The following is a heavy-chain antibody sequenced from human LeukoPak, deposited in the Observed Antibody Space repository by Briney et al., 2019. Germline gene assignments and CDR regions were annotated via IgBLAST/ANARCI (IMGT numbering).Heavy chain of an antibody. V-gene: IGHV4-39*02. J-gene: IGHJ4*02. Sequence: PSGTLSLTCTVSGGSISSSSYYWGWIRQPPGKGLEWIGSIYYSGSTYYNPSLKSRVTISVDTSKNQFSLKLSSVTAADTAVYYCARDHNLYATLDYWGQGTLVTVSS. CDR2: IYYSGST. CDR1: GGSISSSSYY. D-gene: IGHD2-8*01. CDR3: ARDHNLYATLDY.